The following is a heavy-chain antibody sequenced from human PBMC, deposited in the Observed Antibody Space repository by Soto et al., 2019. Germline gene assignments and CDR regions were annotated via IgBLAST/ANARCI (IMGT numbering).Heavy chain of an antibody. CDR2: IYSGGRT. V-gene: IGHV3-53*01. CDR1: GFTVSSNY. J-gene: IGHJ4*02. Sequence: EVQLVESGGGLIQPGGSLRLSCAASGFTVSSNYMTWVRQAPGKGLEWVSAIYSGGRTYYADSVKGRFTISRDNSKNTLYLQMNSLRAEDTAVYYCARGIPRGYSYGSYYFDYWGQGTLVTVSS. CDR3: ARGIPRGYSYGSYYFDY. D-gene: IGHD5-18*01.